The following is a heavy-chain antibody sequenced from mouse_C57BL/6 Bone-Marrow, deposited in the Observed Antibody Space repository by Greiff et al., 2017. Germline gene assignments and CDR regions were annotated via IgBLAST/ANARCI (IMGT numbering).Heavy chain of an antibody. CDR3: ERHRRWYAV. V-gene: IGHV1-69*01. CDR1: GYTFTSYW. CDR2: IDPSDSYT. Sequence: QVQLQQPGAELVMPGASVKLSCKASGYTFTSYWMHWVKQRPGQGLEWIGEIDPSDSYTNYNQKFKGKSTLTVDKSSSTAYMQPSSVTSEDSAVYCCERHRRWYAVWGTGTMVTVSA. J-gene: IGHJ1*03. D-gene: IGHD1-1*02.